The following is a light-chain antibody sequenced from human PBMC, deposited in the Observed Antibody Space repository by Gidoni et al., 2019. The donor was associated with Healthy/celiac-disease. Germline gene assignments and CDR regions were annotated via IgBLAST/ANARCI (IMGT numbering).Light chain of an antibody. V-gene: IGKV3-20*01. CDR2: GAS. CDR1: QSVSSSY. CDR3: QQYGSSWWT. Sequence: EIVLTQSPGPLSVSPGERATLPCRASQSVSSSYLAWYQQQPGQAPRLLIYGASSRATGIPDRFSGSGSGTDFTLTISRLEPEDFAVYYCQQYGSSWWTFGQGTKVEIK. J-gene: IGKJ1*01.